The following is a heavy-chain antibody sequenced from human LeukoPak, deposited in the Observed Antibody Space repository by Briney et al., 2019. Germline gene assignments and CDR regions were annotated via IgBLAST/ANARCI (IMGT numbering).Heavy chain of an antibody. D-gene: IGHD4-23*01. CDR2: ISGGSSYT. CDR3: ARVSLLDDGGLGDY. CDR1: GFTFSSSA. V-gene: IGHV3-21*05. J-gene: IGHJ4*02. Sequence: GGSLRLSCAASGFTFSSSAMSWVRQAPGKGLEWVSYISGGSSYTNFADSVKGRFTISRDNAKNSLYLQMNSLRAEDTAVYYCARVSLLDDGGLGDYWGQGTLVTVSS.